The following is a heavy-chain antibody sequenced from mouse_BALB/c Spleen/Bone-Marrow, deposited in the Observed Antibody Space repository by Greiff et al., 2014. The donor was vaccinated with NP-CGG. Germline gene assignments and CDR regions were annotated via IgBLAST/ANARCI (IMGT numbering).Heavy chain of an antibody. J-gene: IGHJ4*01. CDR3: ARWGYYYAMDY. CDR2: ISSGSSNI. V-gene: IGHV5-17*02. Sequence: EVKLMESGGGLVQPGGSRKLSCAASGFTFSSFGMHWVRRAPEKGLEWVAYISSGSSNINYADTVKGRLTISRDNPKNTLFLQMTSLRSEDTAMYYCARWGYYYAMDYWGQGTSVTVSS. D-gene: IGHD2-2*01. CDR1: GFTFSSFG.